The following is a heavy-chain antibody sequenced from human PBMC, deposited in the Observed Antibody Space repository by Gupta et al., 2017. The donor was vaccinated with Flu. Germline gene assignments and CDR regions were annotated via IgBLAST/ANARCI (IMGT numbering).Heavy chain of an antibody. V-gene: IGHV3-30*18. CDR1: GFSCRTYG. Sequence: QEQVVESGGGVVQPGRGLRLSCAASGFSCRTYGMHRVRPAPGKGLGLVAVSSYYGSSNNYAGSVKGRFTISSDNSKNTLYLQMDSLGTEDTAVYYCAKDWKWNYNNYGMNVWGQGTTVTVSS. J-gene: IGHJ6*02. CDR3: AKDWKWNYNNYGMNV. D-gene: IGHD3-10*01. CDR2: SSYYGSSN.